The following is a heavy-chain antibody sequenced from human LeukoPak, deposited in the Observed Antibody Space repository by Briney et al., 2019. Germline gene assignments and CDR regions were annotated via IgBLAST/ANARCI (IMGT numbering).Heavy chain of an antibody. CDR1: GFTFSSYW. D-gene: IGHD3-22*01. J-gene: IGHJ5*02. V-gene: IGHV3-74*01. CDR3: ARVSDSSGYYLNWFDP. Sequence: GGSLRLSCAASGFTFSSYWMHWVRQAPGKGLVWVSRINSDGSSTSYADSVKGRFTISRDNAKNTLYLQMNSPRAEDTAAYYCARVSDSSGYYLNWFDPWGQGTLVTVSS. CDR2: INSDGSST.